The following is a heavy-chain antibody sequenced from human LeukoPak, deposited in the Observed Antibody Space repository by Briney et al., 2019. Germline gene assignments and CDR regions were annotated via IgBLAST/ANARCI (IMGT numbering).Heavy chain of an antibody. CDR1: GYTFTSHY. J-gene: IGHJ4*02. Sequence: ASVKVSCKASGYTFTSHYMHWVRQAPGQGLEWMGWINPNSGGTNYAQKFQGRVTMARDTSISTAYMELSRLRSDDTAVYYCAREGEQLVPFDYWGQGTLVTVSS. V-gene: IGHV1-2*02. CDR3: AREGEQLVPFDY. CDR2: INPNSGGT. D-gene: IGHD6-13*01.